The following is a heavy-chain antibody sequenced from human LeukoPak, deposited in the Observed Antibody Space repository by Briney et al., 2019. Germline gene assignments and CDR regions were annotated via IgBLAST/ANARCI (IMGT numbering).Heavy chain of an antibody. CDR3: ARGPYYDSWSGAGY. CDR1: GGTFSKYT. D-gene: IGHD3-3*01. CDR2: ITPLFGTA. J-gene: IGHJ4*02. Sequence: SVKVSCKASGGTFSKYTISWVRQRPGQGLEWMGGITPLFGTANYAQKFQGRVTMTTDTSTSTAYMELRSLRSDDTAVYYCARGPYYDSWSGAGYWGQGTLVTVSS. V-gene: IGHV1-69*05.